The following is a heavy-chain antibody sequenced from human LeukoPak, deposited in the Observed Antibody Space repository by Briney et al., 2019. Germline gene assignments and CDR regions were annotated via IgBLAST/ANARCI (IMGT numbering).Heavy chain of an antibody. CDR1: GGSFSGYY. J-gene: IGHJ4*02. CDR2: INHSGST. D-gene: IGHD2-15*01. Sequence: SETLSLTCAVYGGSFSGYYWSWIRQPPGKGLEWIGEINHSGSTNYNPSLKSRVTISVDTSKNQFSLKLSSVTAADTAVYYCARALGSRYCSGGSCYPTNWGQGTLVTVSS. CDR3: ARALGSRYCSGGSCYPTN. V-gene: IGHV4-34*01.